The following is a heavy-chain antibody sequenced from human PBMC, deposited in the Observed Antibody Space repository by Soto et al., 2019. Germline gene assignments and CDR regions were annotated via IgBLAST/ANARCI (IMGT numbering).Heavy chain of an antibody. CDR1: GFTFSSYA. CDR2: ISGSGGST. V-gene: IGHV3-23*01. CDR3: AKDGRGYSYGRNYYYYGMDV. Sequence: EVQLLESGGGLVQPGGSLRLSCAASGFTFSSYAMSWVRQAPGKGLEWVSAISGSGGSTYYADSVKGRFTISRDNSKNTLYLQMNSLRAEDTAVYYCAKDGRGYSYGRNYYYYGMDVWGQGTTVTVSS. J-gene: IGHJ6*02. D-gene: IGHD5-18*01.